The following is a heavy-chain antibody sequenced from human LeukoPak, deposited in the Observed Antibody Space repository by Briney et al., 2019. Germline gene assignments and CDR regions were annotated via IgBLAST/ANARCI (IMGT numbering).Heavy chain of an antibody. CDR2: ISYDGSNK. V-gene: IGHV3-30*04. CDR1: GFTFSSYA. D-gene: IGHD6-19*01. CDR3: ARAGKKVAGTPSAFDI. Sequence: PGGSLRLSCAASGFTFSSYAMHWVRQAPGKGLEWVAVISYDGSNKYYADSVKGRFTISRDNSKNSLYLQMNSLRAEDTAVYYCARAGKKVAGTPSAFDIWGQGTMVTVSS. J-gene: IGHJ3*02.